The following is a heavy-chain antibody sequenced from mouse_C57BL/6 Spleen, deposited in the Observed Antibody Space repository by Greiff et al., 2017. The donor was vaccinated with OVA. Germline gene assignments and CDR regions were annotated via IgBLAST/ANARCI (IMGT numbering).Heavy chain of an antibody. CDR3: ARDGAGPENYCDY. Sequence: EVQLVESGGGLVKPGGSLKLSCAASGFTFSSYAMSWVRQTPEKRLEWVATISDGGSYTYYPDNVKGRFTISRDNAKNNLYLQMSHLKSEDTAMYYCARDGAGPENYCDYWGQGTTLTVSS. CDR2: ISDGGSYT. CDR1: GFTFSSYA. V-gene: IGHV5-4*01. J-gene: IGHJ2*01.